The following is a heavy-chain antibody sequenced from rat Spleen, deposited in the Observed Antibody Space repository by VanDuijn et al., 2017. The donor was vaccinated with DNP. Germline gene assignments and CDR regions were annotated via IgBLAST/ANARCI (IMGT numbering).Heavy chain of an antibody. CDR2: MWYDGDT. V-gene: IGHV2-63*01. CDR3: TRDPNSSYWFFDF. D-gene: IGHD5-1*01. J-gene: IGHJ1*01. Sequence: QVQLKESGPGLVQPSEILSLTCTVSGVSLTSYSVSWVRQSSGKGPEWLGRMWYDGDTAYNPALKSRLIITRATSKNQVLLKLNSLQADDTGTYYCTRDPNSSYWFFDFWGPGTMVTVSS. CDR1: GVSLTSYS.